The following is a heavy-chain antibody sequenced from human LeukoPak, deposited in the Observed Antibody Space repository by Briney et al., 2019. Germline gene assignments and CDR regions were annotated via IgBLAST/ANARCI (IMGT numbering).Heavy chain of an antibody. CDR1: GFTFSSYA. V-gene: IGHV3-23*01. CDR2: ISGSGGST. J-gene: IGHJ5*02. D-gene: IGHD2-2*01. Sequence: PGGSLRLSCAASGFTFSSYAMSWVRQAPGKGLEWVSAISGSGGSTHYADSVKGRFTISRDNSKNTLYLQMNSLRAEDTAVYYCAKDLGVVPAATYGSWFDPWGQGTLATVSS. CDR3: AKDLGVVPAATYGSWFDP.